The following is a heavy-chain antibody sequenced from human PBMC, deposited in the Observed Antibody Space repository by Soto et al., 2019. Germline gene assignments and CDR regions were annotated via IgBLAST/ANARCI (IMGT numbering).Heavy chain of an antibody. Sequence: EVQLVESGGGLVKPGGSLRLSCAASGFTFSSYSMNWVRQAPGKGLEWVSSISSSSSYIYYADSVKGRFTISRDNAKNSLYLQMNSLRAEDTAIYYCSTDLSGQYDYWGQGVLVTVSS. J-gene: IGHJ4*02. CDR2: ISSSSSYI. V-gene: IGHV3-21*01. CDR1: GFTFSSYS. D-gene: IGHD3-16*02. CDR3: STDLSGQYDY.